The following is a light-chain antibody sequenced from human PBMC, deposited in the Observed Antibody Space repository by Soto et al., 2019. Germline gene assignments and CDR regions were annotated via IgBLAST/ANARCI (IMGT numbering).Light chain of an antibody. J-gene: IGKJ5*01. CDR3: QQYGSSPPIT. CDR1: QRVSNNY. Sequence: EIVLTQSPGTLSLSPGERATLSCRASQRVSNNYLAWYQQKPGQAPRLLIYGASTRATGSPDRFSGRGSATAFTLTISSLEPADVAVYYCQQYGSSPPITFGQGTRLEIK. V-gene: IGKV3-20*01. CDR2: GAS.